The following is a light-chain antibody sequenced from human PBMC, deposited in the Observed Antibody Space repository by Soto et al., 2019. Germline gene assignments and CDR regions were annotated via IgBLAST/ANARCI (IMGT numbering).Light chain of an antibody. V-gene: IGKV4-1*01. Sequence: DIVMTQSPDSLAVSLGERPTINCKSSQSVLYSSYSQEYLAWYQHKPGQPPKLLIYWAFTRESGVPDRFSGSGSGTDFTLTISSLQAEDVVIYYCQQYYSSPFTFGPGTKVDIK. J-gene: IGKJ3*01. CDR1: QSVLYSSYSQEY. CDR2: WAF. CDR3: QQYYSSPFT.